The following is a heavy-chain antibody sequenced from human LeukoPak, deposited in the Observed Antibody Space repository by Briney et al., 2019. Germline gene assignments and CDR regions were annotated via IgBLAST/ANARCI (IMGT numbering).Heavy chain of an antibody. Sequence: SSETLSLTCDVYGGSFSGYYWSWIRQPPGKGLEWIGEINHSGSTNYNPSLKSRVTISVDTSKNQFSLKLSSVTAADTAVYYCARRGSGWYTWGQGTLVTVSS. D-gene: IGHD6-19*01. CDR2: INHSGST. CDR3: ARRGSGWYT. V-gene: IGHV4-34*01. J-gene: IGHJ5*02. CDR1: GGSFSGYY.